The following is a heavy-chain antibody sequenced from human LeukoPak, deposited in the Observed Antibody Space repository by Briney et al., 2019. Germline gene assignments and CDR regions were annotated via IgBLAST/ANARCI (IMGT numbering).Heavy chain of an antibody. J-gene: IGHJ4*02. CDR3: ARAFWVERRFDF. CDR2: INHSGST. CDR1: GGSFSGYY. Sequence: PSETLSLTCAVYGGSFSGYYWSWIRQPPGKGLEWIGEINHSGSTNYNPSLKSRVTISVDTSKNQFSLKLSSVTAADTAVYYCARAFWVERRFDFWGQGTLVTVS. V-gene: IGHV4-34*01. D-gene: IGHD1-1*01.